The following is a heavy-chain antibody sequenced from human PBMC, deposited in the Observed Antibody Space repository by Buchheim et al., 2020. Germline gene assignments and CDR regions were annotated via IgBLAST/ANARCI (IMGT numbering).Heavy chain of an antibody. CDR3: ARGSEHIVVVTAIRGVYYFDY. CDR1: GGSISSSSYY. D-gene: IGHD2-21*02. J-gene: IGHJ4*02. Sequence: QLQLQESGPGLVKPSETLSLTCTVSGGSISSSSYYWGWIRQPPGKGLEWIGSIYYSGSTYYNPSLKSRVTISVDTSKNKFSLKLSSVTAADTAVYYCARGSEHIVVVTAIRGVYYFDYWGQGTL. CDR2: IYYSGST. V-gene: IGHV4-39*01.